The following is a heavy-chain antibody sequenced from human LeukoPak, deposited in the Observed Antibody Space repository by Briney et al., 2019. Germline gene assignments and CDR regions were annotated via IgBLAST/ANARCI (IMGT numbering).Heavy chain of an antibody. J-gene: IGHJ4*02. CDR1: GFAFSNSW. CDR2: IKQDGSEK. V-gene: IGHV3-7*01. D-gene: IGHD5-18*01. Sequence: GGSLRLSCAASGFAFSNSWMSWVRQAPGKGLEWVANIKQDGSEKNYVDSVRGPFTISRDNAKNSLFLQMNSLRAEDTAVYYCASEGEIVGYGYFYWGQGTLVTVSS. CDR3: ASEGEIVGYGYFY.